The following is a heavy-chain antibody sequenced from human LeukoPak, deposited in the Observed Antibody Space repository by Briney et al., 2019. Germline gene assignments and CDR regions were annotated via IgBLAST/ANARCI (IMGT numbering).Heavy chain of an antibody. CDR1: GFTFSNYA. CDR3: AKRRGLELLYYYYMDV. CDR2: MSGSGGTT. J-gene: IGHJ6*03. V-gene: IGHV3-23*01. Sequence: GGSLRLSCAASGFTFSNYAMSWVRQAPGKGLEWVSGMSGSGGTTYYADSVKGRFTISRDNSKNTLYLQMNSLRAEDTAVYYCAKRRGLELLYYYYMDVWGKGTTVTISS. D-gene: IGHD1-7*01.